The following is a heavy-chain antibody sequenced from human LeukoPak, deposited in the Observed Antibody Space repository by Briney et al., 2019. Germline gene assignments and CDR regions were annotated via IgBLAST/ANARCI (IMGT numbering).Heavy chain of an antibody. CDR3: ARGVVPASGRWFDP. D-gene: IGHD2-2*01. V-gene: IGHV1-2*02. CDR1: GYTFTGYY. CDR2: INPNSGGT. Sequence: ASVKVSCKASGYTFTGYYMHWVRQAPGQGLEWMGWINPNSGGTNYAQKFQGRVTMTRDTFISTAYMELSRLRSDDTAVYYCARGVVPASGRWFDPWGQGTLVTVSS. J-gene: IGHJ5*02.